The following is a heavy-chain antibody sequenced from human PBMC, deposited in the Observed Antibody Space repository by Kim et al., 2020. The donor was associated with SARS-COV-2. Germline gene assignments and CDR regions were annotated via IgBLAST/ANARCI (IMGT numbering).Heavy chain of an antibody. D-gene: IGHD6-13*01. J-gene: IGHJ4*02. CDR3: AKSDGRRELVERGCGDY. CDR1: GFTFSSYS. Sequence: GGSLRLSCAASGFTFSSYSMNWVRQAPEKGLEWVSSISSRSTYIYYADSVKGRFTISRDNAKNSLYLQMNSLRAEDTAVYYCAKSDGRRELVERGCGDYWGQGTLVSVSS. V-gene: IGHV3-21*01. CDR2: ISSRSTYI.